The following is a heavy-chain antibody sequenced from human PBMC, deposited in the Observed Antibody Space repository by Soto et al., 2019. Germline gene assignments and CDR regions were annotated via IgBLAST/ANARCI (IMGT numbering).Heavy chain of an antibody. D-gene: IGHD2-21*02. J-gene: IGHJ6*02. Sequence: GGSLRLSCAASGFTFSSYAMSWVRQAPGKGLEWVSAISGSGGSTYYADSVKCRFTISRDNSKNTLYLQMTSLRAEDSAVYYCAKRGISETAFGMEGWGQGTTVT. CDR2: ISGSGGST. V-gene: IGHV3-23*01. CDR1: GFTFSSYA. CDR3: AKRGISETAFGMEG.